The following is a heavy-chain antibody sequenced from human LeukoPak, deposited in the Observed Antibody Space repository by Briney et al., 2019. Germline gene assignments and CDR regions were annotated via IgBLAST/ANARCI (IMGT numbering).Heavy chain of an antibody. Sequence: GGSLRLSCAVSGFTFSYYEMNWVRQAPGKGLEWVSYISSSGSTIYYADSVKGRFTISRDNAKNSLYLQMNSLRAEDTAVYYCAELGITMIGGVWGKGTTVTISS. J-gene: IGHJ6*04. CDR2: ISSSGSTI. CDR3: AELGITMIGGV. CDR1: GFTFSYYE. V-gene: IGHV3-48*03. D-gene: IGHD3-10*02.